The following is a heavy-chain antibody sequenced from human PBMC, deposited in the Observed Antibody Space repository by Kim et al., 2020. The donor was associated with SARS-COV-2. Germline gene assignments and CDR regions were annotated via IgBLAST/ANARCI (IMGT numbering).Heavy chain of an antibody. CDR3: AKGLLERNYYYGLYV. CDR1: GFTFSTYA. D-gene: IGHD1-1*01. J-gene: IGHJ6*02. V-gene: IGHV3-30*18. Sequence: GGSLRLSCAASGFTFSTYAMDWVRQAPGKGLEWVAVISYDGSTTYYADSVKGRFTISRDNSNNTLYLQMNTLRAADTALYYCAKGLLERNYYYGLYVWG. CDR2: ISYDGSTT.